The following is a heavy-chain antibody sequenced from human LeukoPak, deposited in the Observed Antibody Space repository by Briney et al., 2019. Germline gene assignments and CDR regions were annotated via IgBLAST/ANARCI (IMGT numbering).Heavy chain of an antibody. CDR2: IYYSGST. CDR3: ARGPEGYSYGYQFDY. V-gene: IGHV4-59*01. J-gene: IGHJ4*02. D-gene: IGHD5-18*01. CDR1: GGSISSYY. Sequence: SPETLSLTCTVSGGSISSYYWSWIRQPPGKGLEWIGYIYYSGSTNYNPSLKSRVTISVDTSKNQFSLKLSSVTAADTAVYYCARGPEGYSYGYQFDYWGQGTLVTVSS.